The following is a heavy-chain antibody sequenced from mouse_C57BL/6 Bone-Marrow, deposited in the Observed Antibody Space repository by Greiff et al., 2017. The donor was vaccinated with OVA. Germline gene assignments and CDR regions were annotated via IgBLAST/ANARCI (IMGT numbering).Heavy chain of an antibody. CDR1: GFTFTDYY. V-gene: IGHV7-3*01. CDR3: ASSGYFDV. D-gene: IGHD3-2*02. J-gene: IGHJ1*03. Sequence: EVKLQESGGGLVQPGGSLSLSCAASGFTFTDYYMSWVRQPPGKALEWLGFIRNKANGYTTEYSASVKGRFTISRDNSQSILYLQMNALRAEDSATYYCASSGYFDVWGTGTTVTVSS. CDR2: IRNKANGYTT.